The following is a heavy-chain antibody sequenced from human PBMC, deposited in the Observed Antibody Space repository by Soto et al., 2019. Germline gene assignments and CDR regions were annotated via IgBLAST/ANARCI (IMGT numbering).Heavy chain of an antibody. D-gene: IGHD1-1*01. CDR2: IIPIFGTA. CDR3: ASRYNWNRGRYYYYGMDV. CDR1: GGTFSSYA. J-gene: IGHJ6*02. Sequence: QVQLVQSGAEVQKPGSSVKVSCKASGGTFSSYAISWVRQAPGQGLEWMGGIIPIFGTANYEQKFQGRVTITADESTSTAYMELSSLRSEDTAVYYCASRYNWNRGRYYYYGMDVWGQGTTVTVSS. V-gene: IGHV1-69*01.